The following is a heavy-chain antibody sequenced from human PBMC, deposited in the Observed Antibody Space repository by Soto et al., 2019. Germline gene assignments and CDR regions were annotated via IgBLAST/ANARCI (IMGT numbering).Heavy chain of an antibody. CDR1: GFTFSSYA. V-gene: IGHV3-23*01. D-gene: IGHD3-10*01. J-gene: IGHJ4*02. CDR2: ISGSGGST. Sequence: GSLRLSCAASGFTFSSYAMSWVRQAPGKGLEWVSGISGSGGSTYYADSVKGRFTISRDNSKNTLYLQMNSLRVGDTAIYYCAKDKYYGWGEGTLVTDSS. CDR3: AKDKYYG.